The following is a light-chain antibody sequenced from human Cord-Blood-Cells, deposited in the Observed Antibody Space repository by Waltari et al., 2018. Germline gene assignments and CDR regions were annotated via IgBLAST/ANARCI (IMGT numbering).Light chain of an antibody. CDR2: DAS. J-gene: IGKJ4*01. V-gene: IGKV3-11*01. CDR1: QSVSSY. CDR3: QQRSNWLT. Sequence: ELVLTHSPATLSLSPGDRATLSCSASQSVSSYLHLYQQKPGQAPRLLLYDASNRATGIPARFSGSGSGTDFTLTISSLEPEDFAVYYCQQRSNWLTFGGGTKVEIK.